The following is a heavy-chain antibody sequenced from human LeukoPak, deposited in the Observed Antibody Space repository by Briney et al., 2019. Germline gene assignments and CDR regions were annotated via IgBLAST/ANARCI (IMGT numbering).Heavy chain of an antibody. CDR1: GYTFTNYG. J-gene: IGHJ3*02. CDR3: ARDGHRRCHYDCSGREDAFDI. V-gene: IGHV1-18*01. Sequence: GASVNVSCKASGYTFTNYGVSWVRQAPGQGLEWMGWISAYNGHTNYAQNLQGRVTMTTDTSTSTAYMELRSLRSNDTAVYYCARDGHRRCHYDCSGREDAFDIWGQGTMVTVSS. CDR2: ISAYNGHT. D-gene: IGHD3-22*01.